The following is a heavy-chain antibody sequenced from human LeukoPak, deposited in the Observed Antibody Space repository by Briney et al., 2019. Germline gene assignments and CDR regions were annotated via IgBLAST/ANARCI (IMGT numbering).Heavy chain of an antibody. V-gene: IGHV4-39*07. D-gene: IGHD2-2*01. J-gene: IGHJ4*02. Sequence: KPSETLSLTCTVSGGSISSRSYYWGWIRQPPGKGLEWIGSINYSGTTYYNPSLKTRVTISVDTSKNQFSLKLSSVTAADTAVYYCARLDIVVVPATAFDYWGQGTLVTVSS. CDR3: ARLDIVVVPATAFDY. CDR1: GGSISSRSYY. CDR2: INYSGTT.